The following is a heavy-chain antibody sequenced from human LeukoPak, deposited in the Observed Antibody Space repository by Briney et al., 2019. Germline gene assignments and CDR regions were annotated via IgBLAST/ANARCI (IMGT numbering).Heavy chain of an antibody. CDR2: INHSGST. V-gene: IGHV4-39*07. J-gene: IGHJ4*02. Sequence: SETLSLTCTVSGGSISSSSYYWSWIRQPPGKGLEWIGEINHSGSTNYNPSLKSRVTISVDTSKNQFSLKLSSVTAADTAVYYCARGGYSSGWYADWGQGTLVTVSS. D-gene: IGHD6-19*01. CDR1: GGSISSSSYY. CDR3: ARGGYSSGWYAD.